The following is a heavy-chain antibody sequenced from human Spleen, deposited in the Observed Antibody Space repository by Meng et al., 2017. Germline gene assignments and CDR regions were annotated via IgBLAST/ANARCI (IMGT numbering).Heavy chain of an antibody. J-gene: IGHJ4*02. CDR3: ASEYNYGPNFDY. Sequence: QVQLVQSGAEVKKPGASVKVSCKASGYTFTDYYIHWVRQAPGQGLEWMGWINPNSGDTKYAQKFQGRVTMTRDTSFSTAYVELSRLRSDDTAVYYCASEYNYGPNFDYWDQGTLVTVSS. V-gene: IGHV1-2*02. CDR1: GYTFTDYY. CDR2: INPNSGDT. D-gene: IGHD3-10*01.